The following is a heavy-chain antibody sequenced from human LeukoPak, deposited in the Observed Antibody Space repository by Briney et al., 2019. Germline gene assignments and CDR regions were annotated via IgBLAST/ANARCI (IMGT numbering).Heavy chain of an antibody. CDR2: ISAYNGNT. D-gene: IGHD3-22*01. CDR1: GYTFTSHD. V-gene: IGHV1-18*01. Sequence: ASVKVSCKASGYTFTSHDINWVRQATGQGLEWMGWISAYNGNTNYAQKLQGRVTITTDTSTSTAYMELRSLRSDDTAVYYCAREGYYYDSSGYYVLIDYWGQGTLVTVSS. CDR3: AREGYYYDSSGYYVLIDY. J-gene: IGHJ4*02.